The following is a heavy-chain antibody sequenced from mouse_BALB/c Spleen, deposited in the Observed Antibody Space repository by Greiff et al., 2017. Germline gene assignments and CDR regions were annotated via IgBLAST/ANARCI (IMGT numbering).Heavy chain of an antibody. CDR1: GYTFTSYW. Sequence: QVQLKQPGAELVRPGASVKLSCKASGYTFTSYWINWVKQRPGQGLEWIGNIYPSDSYTNYNQKFKDKATLTVDKSSSTAYMQLSSPTSEDSAVYYCTRGGYGNYRFAYWGQGTLVTVSA. J-gene: IGHJ3*01. CDR2: IYPSDSYT. CDR3: TRGGYGNYRFAY. V-gene: IGHV1-69*02. D-gene: IGHD2-10*02.